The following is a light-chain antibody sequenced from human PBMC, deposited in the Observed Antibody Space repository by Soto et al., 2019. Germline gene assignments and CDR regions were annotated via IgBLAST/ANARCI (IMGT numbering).Light chain of an antibody. CDR3: CSHAGSKNYYL. Sequence: QSALTQPPSASGSPGQSVTISCTGSSSDIGGYDFVSWYQQQPGKVPKLLIYEVTKRPTGVPDRFSGSKSGNTASLTVSGLQADDETDYYCCSHAGSKNYYLFGPGTKLTVL. CDR1: SSDIGGYDF. CDR2: EVT. V-gene: IGLV2-8*01. J-gene: IGLJ1*01.